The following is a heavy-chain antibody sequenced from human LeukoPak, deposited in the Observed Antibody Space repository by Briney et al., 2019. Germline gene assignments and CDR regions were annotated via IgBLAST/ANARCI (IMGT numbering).Heavy chain of an antibody. CDR2: IYDIGST. Sequence: SETLSLTCTVSPDSVTDYYWSWIRQPVGKGLEWIGYIYDIGSTNYNPSLQSRVTISVDKSKNQFSLKLSSVTAADTVVYYCASEGGSSRYDYWGQGTLVTVSS. J-gene: IGHJ4*02. CDR3: ASEGGSSRYDY. D-gene: IGHD1-26*01. V-gene: IGHV4-59*02. CDR1: PDSVTDYY.